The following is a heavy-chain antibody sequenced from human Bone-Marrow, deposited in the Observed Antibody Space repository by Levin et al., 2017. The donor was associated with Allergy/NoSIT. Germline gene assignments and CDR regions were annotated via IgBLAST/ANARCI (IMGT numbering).Heavy chain of an antibody. V-gene: IGHV4-59*08. D-gene: IGHD3-10*01. CDR2: IYYSGST. Sequence: SETLSLTCTVFGGSISSYYWSWIRQPPGKGLEWIGYIYYSGSTNYNPSLKSRVTISVDTSKNQFSLKLRFVTAADTAVYYCARHSPPRAGELKYFDYWGQGALVTVSS. J-gene: IGHJ4*02. CDR1: GGSISSYY. CDR3: ARHSPPRAGELKYFDY.